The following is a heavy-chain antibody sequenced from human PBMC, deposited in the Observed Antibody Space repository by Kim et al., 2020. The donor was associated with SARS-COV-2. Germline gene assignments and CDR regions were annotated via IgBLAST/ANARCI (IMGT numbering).Heavy chain of an antibody. CDR3: ARHNSGSYLSYFDY. J-gene: IGHJ4*02. D-gene: IGHD1-26*01. Sequence: AESVKGRLTIYRDNCKHALYLPMNSLRAEDTDVYYCARHNSGSYLSYFDYWGQGTLVTVSS. V-gene: IGHV3-30*01.